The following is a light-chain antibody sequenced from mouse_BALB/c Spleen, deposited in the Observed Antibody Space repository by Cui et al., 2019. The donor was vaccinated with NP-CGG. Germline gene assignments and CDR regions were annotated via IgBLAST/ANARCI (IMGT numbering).Light chain of an antibody. CDR2: GTN. J-gene: IGLJ1*01. Sequence: QAFVTQESALTTSPGETVTPTCRSSTGAVTTSNYANWVQERPDHLFTGLIGGTNNRPPGVPARFSGSLIGDKAALTITGAQTEDEAVYFCALWYSNHWVFGGGTKLTVL. CDR1: TGAVTTSNY. V-gene: IGLV1*01. CDR3: ALWYSNHWV.